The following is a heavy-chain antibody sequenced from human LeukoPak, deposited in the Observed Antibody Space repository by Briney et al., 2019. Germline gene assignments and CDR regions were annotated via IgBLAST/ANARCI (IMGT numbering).Heavy chain of an antibody. CDR1: GFTFNSYG. J-gene: IGHJ4*02. D-gene: IGHD1-26*01. Sequence: PGGSLRLSCAASGFTFNSYGMSWVRQAPGKGLEWVSAISGSGGSTYYADSVKGRFTISRDNSKNTLYLQMNSLRAEDTAVYYCAKDEVGATDARHDDYWGQGTLVTVSS. V-gene: IGHV3-23*01. CDR2: ISGSGGST. CDR3: AKDEVGATDARHDDY.